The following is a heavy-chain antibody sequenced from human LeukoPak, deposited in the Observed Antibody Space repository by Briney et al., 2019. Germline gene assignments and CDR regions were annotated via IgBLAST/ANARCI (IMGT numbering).Heavy chain of an antibody. Sequence: GGSLRLSCAASGVTSSTYWMHWVRQAPGKGLVWVSRINSDGSITTYADYVKGRFTISRDNAKNTLYLQMSSLRAEDTAVYYCARADYYDRTLPFGYWGQGTLVTVSS. J-gene: IGHJ4*02. CDR2: INSDGSIT. V-gene: IGHV3-74*01. CDR3: ARADYYDRTLPFGY. CDR1: GVTSSTYW. D-gene: IGHD3-22*01.